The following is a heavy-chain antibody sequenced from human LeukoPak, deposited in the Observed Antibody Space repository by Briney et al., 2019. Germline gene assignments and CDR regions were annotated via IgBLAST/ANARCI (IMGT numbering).Heavy chain of an antibody. V-gene: IGHV4-59*01. CDR2: IYYSGST. CDR1: GGSISSYY. Sequence: SETLSLTCTVSGGSISSYYWSWIRQPPGKGLEWIGYIYYSGSTNYNPSLKSRVTISVDTSKNQFSLKLSSVTAADTTVYYCARARQPYYYYGMDVWGQGTTVTVSS. D-gene: IGHD5-18*01. J-gene: IGHJ6*02. CDR3: ARARQPYYYYGMDV.